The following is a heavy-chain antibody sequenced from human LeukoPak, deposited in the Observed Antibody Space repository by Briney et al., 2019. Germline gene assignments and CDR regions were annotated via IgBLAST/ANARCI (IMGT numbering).Heavy chain of an antibody. CDR2: INSDGSST. Sequence: GGSLRLSCVASGFTFSSYWMHWVRQAPGKGLVWVSRINSDGSSTTYADSVKGRFTISRDNAKNTLYLQMNSLRAEDTAVYYCAREKSGTYYDYWGQGTLVTVSS. CDR3: AREKSGTYYDY. CDR1: GFTFSSYW. D-gene: IGHD1-26*01. V-gene: IGHV3-74*01. J-gene: IGHJ4*02.